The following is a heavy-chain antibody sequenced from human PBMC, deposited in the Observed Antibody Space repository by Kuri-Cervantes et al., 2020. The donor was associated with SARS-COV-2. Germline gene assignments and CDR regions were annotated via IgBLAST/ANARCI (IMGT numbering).Heavy chain of an antibody. CDR2: IYYSGST. CDR1: GGSISSYY. D-gene: IGHD6-13*01. CDR3: ARTSIAAAGTYFDF. V-gene: IGHV4-59*12. J-gene: IGHJ4*02. Sequence: GSLRLSCTVSGGSISSYYWSWIRQPPGKGLEWIGYIYYSGSTNYNPSLKRRVTISVDTSKNQFSLKLSSVTAADTAVYYCARTSIAAAGTYFDFWGQGTLVTVSS.